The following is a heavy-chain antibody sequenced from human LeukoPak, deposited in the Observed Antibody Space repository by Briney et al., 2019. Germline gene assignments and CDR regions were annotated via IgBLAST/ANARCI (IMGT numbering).Heavy chain of an antibody. CDR1: GGSISSGNYY. V-gene: IGHV4-61*10. CDR2: IYNSGST. J-gene: IGHJ5*02. Sequence: SETLSLTCTVSGGSISSGNYYWSWIRQPAGKGLEWVGRIYNSGSTNYNPSLKSRVTISLDTSKNQFSLKLSSVTAADTAVYYCARERSMVRGVSWFDPWGQGTLVTVSS. CDR3: ARERSMVRGVSWFDP. D-gene: IGHD3-10*01.